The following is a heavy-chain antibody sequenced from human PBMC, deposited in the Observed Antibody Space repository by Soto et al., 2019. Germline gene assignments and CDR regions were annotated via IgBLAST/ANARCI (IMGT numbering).Heavy chain of an antibody. Sequence: GGSLRLSCAASGFIFSNHAMSWVRQVPGKGLEWVSGISAGGNLIYYADFVRGRFTISRANSKNMLYLQMNSLRAEDTAVYFCAKRQGIGAAAKNFDFWGQGTRVTVSS. CDR1: GFIFSNHA. CDR3: AKRQGIGAAAKNFDF. CDR2: ISAGGNLI. V-gene: IGHV3-23*01. D-gene: IGHD6-13*01. J-gene: IGHJ4*02.